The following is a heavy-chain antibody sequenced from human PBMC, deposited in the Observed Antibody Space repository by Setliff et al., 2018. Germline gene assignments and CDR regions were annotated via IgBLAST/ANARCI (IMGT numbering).Heavy chain of an antibody. V-gene: IGHV4-34*01. D-gene: IGHD2-21*01. Sequence: PSETLSPTWALYDASLRGFYWRWIRQSPGKGLEWIGEVNHSGGANYNPSLKSRVSISSDTYKIVISLKLNSVTAADTAVYFYAREYVVISFVRNTHSHYGMDVWGQGTTVTVSS. J-gene: IGHJ6*02. CDR2: VNHSGGA. CDR3: AREYVVISFVRNTHSHYGMDV. CDR1: DASLRGFY.